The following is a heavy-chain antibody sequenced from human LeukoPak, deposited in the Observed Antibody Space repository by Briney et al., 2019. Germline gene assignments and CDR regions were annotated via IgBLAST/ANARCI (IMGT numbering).Heavy chain of an antibody. D-gene: IGHD2-21*02. J-gene: IGHJ4*02. V-gene: IGHV4-39*01. CDR2: IYYSGST. Sequence: SETLSLTCTVSGGSISSSSYYWGWIRQPPGKGLEWIVSIYYSGSTYYNPSLKSRVTISVDTSKNLFSLKLSSVTAADTAVYYCARALLCGGDCYPPYYFDYWGQGTLVTVSS. CDR3: ARALLCGGDCYPPYYFDY. CDR1: GGSISSSSYY.